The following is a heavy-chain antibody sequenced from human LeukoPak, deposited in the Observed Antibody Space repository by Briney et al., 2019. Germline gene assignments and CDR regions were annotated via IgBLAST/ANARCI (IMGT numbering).Heavy chain of an antibody. D-gene: IGHD4-23*01. CDR1: GGSISSYY. CDR2: IYNSGST. CDR3: ARGNKRAIDY. J-gene: IGHJ4*02. V-gene: IGHV4-59*01. Sequence: SETLSLTCTVSGGSISSYYWSWIRQPPGKGLEWIGYIYNSGSTNYNPSLKSRVTMSVNTSKNQFSLNLSSVTAADTAVYYCARGNKRAIDYWGQGTLVTVSS.